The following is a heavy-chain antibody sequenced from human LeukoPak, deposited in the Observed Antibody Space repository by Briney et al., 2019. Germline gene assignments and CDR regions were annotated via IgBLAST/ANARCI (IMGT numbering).Heavy chain of an antibody. J-gene: IGHJ4*02. Sequence: RSSETLSLTCTGSGGSISSYYWSWIRQPPGKGLEWIGYIYYSGSTYYNPSLKSRVTISVDTSKNQFSLKLSSVTAADTAVYYCARGATLYDYVWGSYRSNSYYFDYWGQGTLVTVSS. CDR1: GGSISSYY. CDR2: IYYSGST. CDR3: ARGATLYDYVWGSYRSNSYYFDY. D-gene: IGHD3-16*02. V-gene: IGHV4-59*12.